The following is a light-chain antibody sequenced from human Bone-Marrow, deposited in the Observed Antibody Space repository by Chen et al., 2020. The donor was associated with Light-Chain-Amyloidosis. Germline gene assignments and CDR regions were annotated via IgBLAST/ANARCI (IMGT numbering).Light chain of an antibody. CDR2: VNQDGTH. J-gene: IGLJ2*01. CDR3: QMWGSGFHVL. Sequence: QLVLTQSPSASASLGASVKLTCILSSGHRTYPIAWHQRQPGKGPRYLMLVNQDGTHTKGDGIPDRFSGSSSGAERYLTISSLRSEDEADYYCQMWGSGFHVLFGGGTRLSVL. CDR1: SGHRTYP. V-gene: IGLV4-69*01.